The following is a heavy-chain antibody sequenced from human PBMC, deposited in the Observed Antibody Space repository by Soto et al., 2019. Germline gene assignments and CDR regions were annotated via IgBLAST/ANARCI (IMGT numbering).Heavy chain of an antibody. D-gene: IGHD5-12*01. CDR2: ISYDGSTI. J-gene: IGHJ4*02. CDR3: AKGPWHLAHGHYFDY. V-gene: IGHV3-30*18. Sequence: PGGSLRLSCAASGFTFSSYAMHWVRQAPGKGLEWVAGISYDGSTIYYVDSVKGRFTVSRDNSKNTLYLHMNSLRSEDTAVYSCAKGPWHLAHGHYFDYWGQGTLVPVSS. CDR1: GFTFSSYA.